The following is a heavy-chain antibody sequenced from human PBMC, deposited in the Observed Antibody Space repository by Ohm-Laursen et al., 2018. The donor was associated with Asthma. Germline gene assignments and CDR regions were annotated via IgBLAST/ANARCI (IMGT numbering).Heavy chain of an antibody. CDR3: ARGYSSSSLFVLYYYNMDV. D-gene: IGHD6-6*01. CDR1: GFTFRSYA. J-gene: IGHJ6*02. V-gene: IGHV3-30-3*01. CDR2: GGSYYDGGLK. Sequence: SLRLSCTASGFTFRSYAMHWVRQAPGKGLEWVAVGGSYYDGGLKYYADSVNGRFTISRDNAKNSLYLQMNSLRAEDTAVYYCARGYSSSSLFVLYYYNMDVWGQGTTVTVSS.